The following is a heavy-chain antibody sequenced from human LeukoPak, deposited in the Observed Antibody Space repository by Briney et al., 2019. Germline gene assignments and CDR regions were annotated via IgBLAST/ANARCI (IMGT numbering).Heavy chain of an antibody. V-gene: IGHV4-4*07. CDR2: MYTSGSS. J-gene: IGHJ4*02. CDR1: GGSISTNY. Sequence: PSETLTLTCTVSGGSISTNYRSWIRQPAGKGLEWIGRMYTSGSSTYNPSLKSRVTMSVDTSKNQFSLKLSSVTAADTAVYYCARDLFTFWGIIVVAFDSWGQGTLVTVSS. D-gene: IGHD3-16*02. CDR3: ARDLFTFWGIIVVAFDS.